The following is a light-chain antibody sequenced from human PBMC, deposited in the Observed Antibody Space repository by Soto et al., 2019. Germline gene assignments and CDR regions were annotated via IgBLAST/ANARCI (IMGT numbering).Light chain of an antibody. CDR1: SSDVGSYNL. CDR2: EGS. CDR3: CSYAGSSTWV. Sequence: QSVLTQPASVSGSPGQSITISCTVTSSDVGSYNLVSWYQQHPGKAPKLMIYEGSKRPSGVSNRFSGSKSGNAAPLTISGLQAEDEADYYCCSYAGSSTWVFGGGTKLTVL. V-gene: IGLV2-23*01. J-gene: IGLJ3*02.